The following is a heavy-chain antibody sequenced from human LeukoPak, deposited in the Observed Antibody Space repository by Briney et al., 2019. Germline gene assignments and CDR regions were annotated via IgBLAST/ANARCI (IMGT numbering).Heavy chain of an antibody. J-gene: IGHJ4*02. CDR3: AKDPIFYDSGTSMW. CDR1: GFTFSSYA. D-gene: IGHD3-22*01. V-gene: IGHV3-23*01. CDR2: ISGSGGST. Sequence: GGSLRLSCAASGFTFSSYAMSWVRQAPGKGLEWVSAISGSGGSTYYADSVKGRLTISRDNSKNTLYLQMNSLRAEDTAVYYCAKDPIFYDSGTSMWWGQGTLVTVSS.